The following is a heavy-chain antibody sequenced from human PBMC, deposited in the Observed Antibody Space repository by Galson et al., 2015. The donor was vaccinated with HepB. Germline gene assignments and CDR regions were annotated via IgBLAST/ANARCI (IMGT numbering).Heavy chain of an antibody. V-gene: IGHV1-69*06. CDR1: GGTFSSYA. Sequence: SCKASGGTFSSYAISWVRQAPGQGLEWMGGIIPIFGTANYAQKFQGRVTITADKSTSTAYMELRSLRSDDTAVYYCARVPSILRFLEWLFQGPYGMDVWGQGTTVTVSS. J-gene: IGHJ6*02. D-gene: IGHD3-3*01. CDR2: IIPIFGTA. CDR3: ARVPSILRFLEWLFQGPYGMDV.